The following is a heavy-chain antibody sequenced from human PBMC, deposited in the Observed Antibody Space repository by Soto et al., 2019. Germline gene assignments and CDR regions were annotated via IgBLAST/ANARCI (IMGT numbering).Heavy chain of an antibody. CDR1: GFTFSGSA. CDR3: SPIADYDSSGYQYYFDY. D-gene: IGHD3-22*01. J-gene: IGHJ4*02. Sequence: EVQLVESGGGLVQPGGSLKLSCAASGFTFSGSAMHWVRQASGKGLEWVGRIRSKANSYATAYAASVKGRFTISRDDSKNTAYLQMNSLKTEDTAVYDCSPIADYDSSGYQYYFDYWGQGTLVTVSS. V-gene: IGHV3-73*02. CDR2: IRSKANSYAT.